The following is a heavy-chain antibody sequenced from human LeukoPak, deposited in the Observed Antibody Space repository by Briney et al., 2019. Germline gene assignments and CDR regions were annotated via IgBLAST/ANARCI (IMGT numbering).Heavy chain of an antibody. V-gene: IGHV4-34*01. D-gene: IGHD1-26*01. J-gene: IGHJ6*03. CDR1: GGSFSGYY. CDR2: INHSGST. Sequence: PSETLSLTCAVYGGSFSGYYWSWIRQPPGKGLEWIGEINHSGSTNYNPSLKSRVTVSVDTSKNQFSLKLSSVTAADTGVYYCARGSGSSRVYYYYYYMDVWGKGTTVTVSS. CDR3: ARGSGSSRVYYYYYYMDV.